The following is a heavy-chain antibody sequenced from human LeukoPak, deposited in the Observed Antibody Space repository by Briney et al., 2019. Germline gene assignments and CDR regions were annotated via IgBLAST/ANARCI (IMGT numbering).Heavy chain of an antibody. D-gene: IGHD3-9*01. Sequence: ASVKVSCKASGYTFISYDINWVRQAPGQGLEWMGWISAYNGNTNYAQKLQGRVTMTTDTSTSTAYMELRSLRSDDTAVYYCARTPPVLRYFDWLLFQDQRFDPWGQGTLVTVSS. CDR1: GYTFISYD. CDR2: ISAYNGNT. J-gene: IGHJ5*02. V-gene: IGHV1-18*01. CDR3: ARTPPVLRYFDWLLFQDQRFDP.